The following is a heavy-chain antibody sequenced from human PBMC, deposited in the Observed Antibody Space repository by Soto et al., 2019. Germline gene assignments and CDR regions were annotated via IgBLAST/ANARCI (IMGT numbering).Heavy chain of an antibody. CDR1: GVSISESSHY. J-gene: IGHJ4*02. V-gene: IGHV4-39*01. D-gene: IGHD4-17*01. CDR2: ISYTGRA. CDR3: ARHLGIYGDWALDF. Sequence: QLLLQESGPGLVKPSETLSLTCADSGVSISESSHYWAWIRQPPGKGLEWIASISYTGRAYYNLPLRSRLTISIVTSSDQFSRNLSSVTAADMAFYYWARHLGIYGDWALDFWGQGTLVPVAA.